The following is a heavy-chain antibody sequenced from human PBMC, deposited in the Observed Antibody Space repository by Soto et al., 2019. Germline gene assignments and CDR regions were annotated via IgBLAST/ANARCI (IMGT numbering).Heavy chain of an antibody. CDR1: GFTFSDHY. CDR3: ARSGYASDFDY. Sequence: PGGSQRLSCAASGFTFSDHYMDWVRQAPGKGLEWVGRTRNKANSHTTEYAASVKGRFTISRDDSKNSLYLQMNSLKTEDTAVYYCARSGYASDFDYWGQGTLVTVSS. D-gene: IGHD5-12*01. CDR2: TRNKANSHTT. V-gene: IGHV3-72*01. J-gene: IGHJ4*02.